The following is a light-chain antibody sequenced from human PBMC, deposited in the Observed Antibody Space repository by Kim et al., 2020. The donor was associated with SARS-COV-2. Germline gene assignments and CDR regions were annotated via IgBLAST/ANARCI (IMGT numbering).Light chain of an antibody. CDR3: NSRDSLANHRL. Sequence: SSELTQDPAVSVALGQTVRITCQGDSLRSYYASWYQQKPGQAPVLVIYGKNNRPSGIPDRLSGPSPGNPASLNITGAQAEDEADDYCNSRDSLANHRLFG. CDR1: SLRSYY. J-gene: IGLJ2*01. CDR2: GKN. V-gene: IGLV3-19*01.